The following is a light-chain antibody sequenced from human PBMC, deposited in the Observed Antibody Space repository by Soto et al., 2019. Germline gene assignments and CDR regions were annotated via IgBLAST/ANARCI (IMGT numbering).Light chain of an antibody. CDR1: QGISSY. CDR2: AAS. J-gene: IGKJ1*01. V-gene: IGKV1-8*01. Sequence: IQMTQSPSTLSASTGDRVTITCRASQGISSYLAWYQQKPGKAPKLLIYAASTLQSGVPSRFSGSGSGTDFTLTISSLQSEDFAVYYCQQYDNWPPWTFGPGTKVDIK. CDR3: QQYDNWPPWT.